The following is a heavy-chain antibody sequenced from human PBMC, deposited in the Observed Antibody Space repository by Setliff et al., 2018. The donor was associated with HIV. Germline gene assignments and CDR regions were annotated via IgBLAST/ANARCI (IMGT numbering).Heavy chain of an antibody. J-gene: IGHJ3*02. CDR3: ARDVDYTDAFDI. V-gene: IGHV1-18*01. CDR2: ITTYNGGT. CDR1: GYSFTSYG. Sequence: GASVKVSCKASGYSFTSYGLSWVRQAPGQGLEWMGSITTYNGGTNYAQKLQGRVTMTTDTSTSTAYMELRSPRSDDTAVYYCARDVDYTDAFDIWGQGTMVPS. D-gene: IGHD4-4*01.